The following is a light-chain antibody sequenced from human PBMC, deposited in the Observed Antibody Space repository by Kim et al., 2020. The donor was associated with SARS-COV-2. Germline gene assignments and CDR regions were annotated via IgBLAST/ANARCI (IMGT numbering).Light chain of an antibody. V-gene: IGLV3-19*01. CDR3: KSRDSSGKVV. Sequence: VAWGQTVRITCQGDSLRTYYASWYQQKPGQAPLLVIYGNNNRPSGIPDRFSGSSSGNTASLTITGAQAGDEADYYCKSRDSSGKVVFGGGTQLTVL. CDR1: SLRTYY. CDR2: GNN. J-gene: IGLJ2*01.